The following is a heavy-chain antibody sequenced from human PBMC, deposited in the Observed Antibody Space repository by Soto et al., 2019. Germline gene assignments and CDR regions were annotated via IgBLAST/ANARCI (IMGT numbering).Heavy chain of an antibody. CDR2: INPNSGGT. CDR3: ARDPGCSGGSCYPYWYFDL. Sequence: QVQLVQSGAEVKKPGASVKVSCKASGYTFTGYYMHWVRQAPGQGLEWMGWINPNSGGTNYAQKFQGWVTMTRDTSISTAYMERSRLRSDDTAVYYCARDPGCSGGSCYPYWYFDLWGRGTLVTVSS. J-gene: IGHJ2*01. V-gene: IGHV1-2*04. CDR1: GYTFTGYY. D-gene: IGHD2-15*01.